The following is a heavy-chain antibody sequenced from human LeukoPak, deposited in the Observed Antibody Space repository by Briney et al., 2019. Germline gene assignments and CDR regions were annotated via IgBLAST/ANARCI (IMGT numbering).Heavy chain of an antibody. CDR2: IKEDGSEK. V-gene: IGHV3-7*01. D-gene: IGHD3-3*01. Sequence: GGSLRLSCAASGFTFSNYWMSWVRQAPGKGLEWVANIKEDGSEKYYVDSVKGRFTISRENAKNSLYLQMNSLRAGDTAVYYCARGHLRFLEWLSPSYGMDVWGQGTTVTVSS. CDR1: GFTFSNYW. CDR3: ARGHLRFLEWLSPSYGMDV. J-gene: IGHJ6*02.